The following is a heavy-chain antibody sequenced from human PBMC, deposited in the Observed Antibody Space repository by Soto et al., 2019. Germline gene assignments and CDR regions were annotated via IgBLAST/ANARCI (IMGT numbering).Heavy chain of an antibody. CDR2: IKQDGSEK. D-gene: IGHD1-1*01. V-gene: IGHV3-7*01. Sequence: GGSLRLSCAASGFTFSSYWMSWVRQAPGKGLEWVANIKQDGSEKYYVDSVKGRFTISRDNAKNSLYLQMNSLRAEDTAVYYCARDLAPPVNWNLRGDWFDPWGQGTLVTVSS. CDR3: ARDLAPPVNWNLRGDWFDP. CDR1: GFTFSSYW. J-gene: IGHJ5*02.